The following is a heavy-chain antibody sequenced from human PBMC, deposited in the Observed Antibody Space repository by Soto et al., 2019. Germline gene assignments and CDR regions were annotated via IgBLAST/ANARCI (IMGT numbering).Heavy chain of an antibody. Sequence: GGSLRLSCAASGFTFGRYGMHWVRQAPGKGLEWVAVLSYDGNNQHYADSVKGRFTISRDNSKNTLYLQMNSLRPEDTAVYYCAKDWVEVGRSSPLDYWGQGTLVTVSS. CDR3: AKDWVEVGRSSPLDY. J-gene: IGHJ4*02. CDR1: GFTFGRYG. CDR2: LSYDGNNQ. V-gene: IGHV3-30*18. D-gene: IGHD6-6*01.